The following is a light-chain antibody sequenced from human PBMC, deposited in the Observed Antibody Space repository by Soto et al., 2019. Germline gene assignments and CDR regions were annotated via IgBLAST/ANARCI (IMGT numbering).Light chain of an antibody. V-gene: IGKV3-11*01. Sequence: EIVLTQSPATLSLSPGERATLSCRASQSVSSYLAWYQQKRGQAPRLLIYDASNRATGIPARFSGSGSGTDFTLTISSLEPEDFAVYYCQQRSNWPVTFGPGTKVDIK. CDR2: DAS. CDR3: QQRSNWPVT. J-gene: IGKJ3*01. CDR1: QSVSSY.